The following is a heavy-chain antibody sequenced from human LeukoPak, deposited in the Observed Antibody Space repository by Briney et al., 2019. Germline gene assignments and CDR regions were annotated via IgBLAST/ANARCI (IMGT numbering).Heavy chain of an antibody. CDR3: ARDGSYYRDWFDP. J-gene: IGHJ5*02. CDR2: INHSGST. D-gene: IGHD1-26*01. V-gene: IGHV4-34*01. Sequence: SETLSLTCAVYGGSFSGYYWSWIRQPPGKGLEWIGEINHSGSTYYNPSLKSRVTISVDTSENQFSLKLNSVTAADTAVYYCARDGSYYRDWFDPWGQGTLVTVS. CDR1: GGSFSGYY.